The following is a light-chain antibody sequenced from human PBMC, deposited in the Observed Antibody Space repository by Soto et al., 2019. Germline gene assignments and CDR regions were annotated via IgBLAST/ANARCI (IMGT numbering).Light chain of an antibody. CDR1: SRDVGGYNY. CDR3: SSYTSSSTLV. CDR2: DVS. Sequence: LTQPASVSGSPGQSITISRPGTSRDVGGYNYVSWYQQHPGKAPKLMIYDVSNRPSGVSNRFSGSKSGNTASLTISGLQAEDEADYYCSSYTSSSTLVFGTGTKVTVL. V-gene: IGLV2-14*01. J-gene: IGLJ1*01.